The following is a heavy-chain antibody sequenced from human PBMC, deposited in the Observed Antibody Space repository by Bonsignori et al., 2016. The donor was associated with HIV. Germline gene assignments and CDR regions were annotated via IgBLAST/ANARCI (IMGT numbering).Heavy chain of an antibody. CDR1: GFIFNAYA. Sequence: EVQLVESGGGVVQPGGSLRLSCAASGFIFNAYAMSWVRQPPGKGLEWVATIAGSSENTHYTDSLKGRFTISRDNSDNTLYLLINNLRAEDTALYYCTRDVGPTPFFDYWGQGTLVTVSS. D-gene: IGHD1-26*01. CDR3: TRDVGPTPFFDY. J-gene: IGHJ4*02. V-gene: IGHV3-23*04. CDR2: IAGSSENT.